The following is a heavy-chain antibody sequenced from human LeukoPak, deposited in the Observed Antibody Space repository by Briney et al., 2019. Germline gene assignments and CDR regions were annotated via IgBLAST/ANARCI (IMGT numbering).Heavy chain of an antibody. CDR2: IYYSGST. D-gene: IGHD6-13*01. CDR3: ARHGAAALSYNWFDP. CDR1: GGSIGSSSYY. J-gene: IGHJ5*02. V-gene: IGHV4-39*01. Sequence: SETLSLTCTVSGGSIGSSSYYWGWIRQPPGKGLEWIGSIYYSGSTYYNPSLKSRVTISVDTSKNQFSLKLSSVTAADTAVYYCARHGAAALSYNWFDPWGQGTLVTVSS.